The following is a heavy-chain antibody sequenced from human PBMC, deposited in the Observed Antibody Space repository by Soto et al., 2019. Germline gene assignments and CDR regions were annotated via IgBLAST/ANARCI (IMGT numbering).Heavy chain of an antibody. CDR3: ARRVTGSYSSYYYGMDV. Sequence: AASVKVSCKASGGSFSSYVISWVRQAPGQGLEWMGGIIPILGTANYARRLQGRVTITADKSTSTAYMELTSLTSDDSAVYYCARRVTGSYSSYYYGMDVWGQGTTVTVSS. J-gene: IGHJ6*02. CDR1: GGSFSSYV. V-gene: IGHV1-69*06. CDR2: IIPILGTA. D-gene: IGHD2-21*02.